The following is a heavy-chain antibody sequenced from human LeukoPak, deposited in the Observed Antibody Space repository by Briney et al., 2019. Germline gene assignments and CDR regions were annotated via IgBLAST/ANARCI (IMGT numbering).Heavy chain of an antibody. CDR2: IYHSGST. CDR3: ARAACSGGSCYDWFDP. D-gene: IGHD2-15*01. J-gene: IGHJ5*02. V-gene: IGHV4-4*02. Sequence: SETLSLTCAVSGGSISSSNWWSWVRQPPGKGLEWIGEIYHSGSTNYNPSLKSRVTISVDKSKNQFSLKLSSVTAADTAVYYCARAACSGGSCYDWFDPWGQGTLVTVSS. CDR1: GGSISSSNW.